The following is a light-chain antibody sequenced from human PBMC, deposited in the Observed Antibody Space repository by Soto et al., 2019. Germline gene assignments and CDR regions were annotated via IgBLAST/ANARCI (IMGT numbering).Light chain of an antibody. V-gene: IGLV2-8*01. J-gene: IGLJ3*02. CDR1: SSDVGGYDY. CDR3: SSYTASDIWV. Sequence: QSALTQPPSASGSPGRSVTISCTGTSSDVGGYDYVSWFQQHPGKAPKLIIYEVTKRPSGVPDRFSASKSGNTASLTVSGLQAEDEADYYCSSYTASDIWVFGGGTKVTVL. CDR2: EVT.